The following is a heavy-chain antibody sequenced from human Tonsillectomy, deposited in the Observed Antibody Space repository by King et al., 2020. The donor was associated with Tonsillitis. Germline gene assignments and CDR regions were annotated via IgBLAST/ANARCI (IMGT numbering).Heavy chain of an antibody. V-gene: IGHV4-61*01. D-gene: IGHD3-3*01. Sequence: VQLQESGPGLVKPSETLSLTCTVSGGSVNSGNYYWSWIRQPPGKGLEWIGYIYYSGSTNYNPSLKSRVTISVDTSKNQFSLKLSSVTAADTAVYYCARGRITIFGGHYYYGMDVWGQGTTVTVS. CDR3: ARGRITIFGGHYYYGMDV. J-gene: IGHJ6*02. CDR1: GGSVNSGNYY. CDR2: IYYSGST.